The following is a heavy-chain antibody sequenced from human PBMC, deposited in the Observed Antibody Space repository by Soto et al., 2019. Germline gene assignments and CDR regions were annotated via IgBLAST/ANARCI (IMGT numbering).Heavy chain of an antibody. CDR3: ARGSDFLYYYGMDV. V-gene: IGHV4-61*05. Sequence: PSETLSLTCTVSGGSISSSSYYWGWIRQPPGKGLEWIGYIYYSGSTNYNPSLKSRVTISVDTSKNQFSLKLSSVTAADTAVYYCARGSDFLYYYGMDVWGQGTTVTVSS. CDR1: GGSISSSSYY. D-gene: IGHD5-12*01. J-gene: IGHJ6*02. CDR2: IYYSGST.